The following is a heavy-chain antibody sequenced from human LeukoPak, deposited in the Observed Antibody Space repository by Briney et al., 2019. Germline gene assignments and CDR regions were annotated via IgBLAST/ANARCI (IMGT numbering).Heavy chain of an antibody. CDR1: GFIFSTYW. D-gene: IGHD6-13*01. CDR2: IKQDGSEE. V-gene: IGHV3-7*03. J-gene: IGHJ4*02. Sequence: PGGSLRLSCAASGFIFSTYWMSWVRQAPGKGPEWVANIKQDGSEEYYVDSVKGRFTISRDNSKNYLYLQMNSLRAEDTALYYCAKGTSSWHEFDSWGQGTLVTVSS. CDR3: AKGTSSWHEFDS.